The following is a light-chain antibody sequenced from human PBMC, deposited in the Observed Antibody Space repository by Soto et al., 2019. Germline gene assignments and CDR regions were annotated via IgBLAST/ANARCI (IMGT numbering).Light chain of an antibody. J-gene: IGKJ5*01. CDR1: QSVKSSY. CDR3: QQYGSSIT. V-gene: IGKV3-20*01. CDR2: GTS. Sequence: EIVLTQSPGTLSLSPGERATLSCRASQSVKSSYLAWYQHKPGQAPRPLIYGTSSRATGIPDRFSGSGSGTDFTLTISRLEPEDFAVYYCQQYGSSITFGQGTRLEIK.